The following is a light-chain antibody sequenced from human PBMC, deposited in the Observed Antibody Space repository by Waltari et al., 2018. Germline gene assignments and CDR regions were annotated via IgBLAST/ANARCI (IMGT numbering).Light chain of an antibody. CDR1: SLNIVAGYD. Sequence: QSVLTQPPSVSGAPGQRVTISCTGSSLNIVAGYDVHWYHQLPETAPKHLIYGNSNRPSGVPDRFSGSKSGTSASLAITGLQAEDEADYYCQSYDSSLSASYVFGTGTKVTVL. J-gene: IGLJ1*01. CDR3: QSYDSSLSASYV. CDR2: GNS. V-gene: IGLV1-40*01.